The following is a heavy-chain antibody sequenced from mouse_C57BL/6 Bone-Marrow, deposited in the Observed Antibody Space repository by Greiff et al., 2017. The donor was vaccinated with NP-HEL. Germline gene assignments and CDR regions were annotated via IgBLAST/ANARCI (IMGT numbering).Heavy chain of an antibody. CDR1: GYTFTSYW. D-gene: IGHD1-1*01. CDR2: IHPNSGST. J-gene: IGHJ4*01. V-gene: IGHV1-64*01. CDR3: ARLGESYYGSNAMDY. Sequence: QVQLQQPGAELVKPGASVKLSCKASGYTFTSYWMHWVKQRPGQGLEWIGMIHPNSGSTNYNEKFKSKATLTVDKSSSTAYMQLSSLTSEDSAVYYCARLGESYYGSNAMDYWGQGTSVTVSS.